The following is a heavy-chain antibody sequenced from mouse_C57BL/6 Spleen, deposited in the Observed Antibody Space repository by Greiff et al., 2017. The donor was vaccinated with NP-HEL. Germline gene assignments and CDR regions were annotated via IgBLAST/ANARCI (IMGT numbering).Heavy chain of an antibody. V-gene: IGHV10-1*01. J-gene: IGHJ4*01. D-gene: IGHD2-1*01. CDR3: VRHEVPYGNYVGGAMDY. Sequence: EVKVVESGGGLVQPKGSLKLSCAASGFSFNTYAMNWVRQAPGKGLEWVARIRSKSNNYATYYADSVKDRFTISRDDSESMLYLQMNNLKTEDTAMYYCVRHEVPYGNYVGGAMDYWGQGTSVTVSS. CDR1: GFSFNTYA. CDR2: IRSKSNNYAT.